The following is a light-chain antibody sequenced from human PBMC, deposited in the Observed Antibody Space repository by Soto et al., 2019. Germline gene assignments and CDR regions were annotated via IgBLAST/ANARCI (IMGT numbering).Light chain of an antibody. CDR3: AAWDDSLNGRYV. CDR2: SNN. J-gene: IGLJ1*01. V-gene: IGLV1-44*01. Sequence: QSVLTQPPSVSGTPGQTVTFFCSGSSSNIGTKTVNWYQQVPGTAPKLLIYSNNQQPSGVPDRFSGSKSGTSASLAISGLQSEDEADYYCAAWDDSLNGRYVFGTGTKVTVL. CDR1: SSNIGTKT.